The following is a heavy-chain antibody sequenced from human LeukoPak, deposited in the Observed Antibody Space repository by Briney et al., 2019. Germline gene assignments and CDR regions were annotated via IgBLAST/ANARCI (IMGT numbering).Heavy chain of an antibody. Sequence: PSETLSLTCTVSGGSISSYYWSWIRQPPGKGLEWIGYIYYSGSTNYNPSLKSRVTISVDTSKNQFSLKLSSVTAADTAVYYCARRGYGPDYAPWFDYWGQGTLVTVSS. CDR2: IYYSGST. V-gene: IGHV4-59*08. CDR1: GGSISSYY. J-gene: IGHJ4*02. CDR3: ARRGYGPDYAPWFDY. D-gene: IGHD4-17*01.